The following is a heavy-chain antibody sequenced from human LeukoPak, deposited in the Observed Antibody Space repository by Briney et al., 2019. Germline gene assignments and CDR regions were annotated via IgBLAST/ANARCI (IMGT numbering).Heavy chain of an antibody. J-gene: IGHJ4*02. Sequence: GGSLRLSCAASGFTFSSYAMSWVRQAAGKGLERVSVISGSGGSTSYADSVKGRFTISRDNSKNTLYLQMNSLRAEDTAVYYCAKAPGYYYDSGGYCYFDYWGQGTLVTVSS. D-gene: IGHD3-22*01. V-gene: IGHV3-23*01. CDR1: GFTFSSYA. CDR2: ISGSGGST. CDR3: AKAPGYYYDSGGYCYFDY.